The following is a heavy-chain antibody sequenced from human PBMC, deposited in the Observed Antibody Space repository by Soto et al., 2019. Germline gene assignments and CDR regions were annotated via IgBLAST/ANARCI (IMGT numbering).Heavy chain of an antibody. Sequence: QVQLVQSGAEVKKPGSSVKVSCKASGGTFSSYAISWVRQAPGKGLEWVAVIWYDGSNKYYADSVKGRFTNSRDNSKNTLYRQMNSLRAEDTAVYYCARTNNGDGRYYCDYWGQGTLVTVSS. CDR3: ARTNNGDGRYYCDY. D-gene: IGHD4-17*01. CDR1: GGTFSSYA. J-gene: IGHJ4*02. CDR2: IWYDGSNK. V-gene: IGHV3-33*01.